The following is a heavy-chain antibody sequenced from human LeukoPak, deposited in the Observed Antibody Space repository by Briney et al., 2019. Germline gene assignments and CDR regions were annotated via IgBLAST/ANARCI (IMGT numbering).Heavy chain of an antibody. Sequence: GGSLRLSCAASGFIFRNYAMSWVRQVPGRGLEWVSTISSRGDSTYVADSVKGRFTISRDNSKNSLYLQMNTVRAEDTAVYYCVKGPRPDITVAHTVENWGQGTLVTAS. CDR1: GFIFRNYA. D-gene: IGHD6-19*01. CDR2: ISSRGDST. CDR3: VKGPRPDITVAHTVEN. J-gene: IGHJ4*02. V-gene: IGHV3-23*01.